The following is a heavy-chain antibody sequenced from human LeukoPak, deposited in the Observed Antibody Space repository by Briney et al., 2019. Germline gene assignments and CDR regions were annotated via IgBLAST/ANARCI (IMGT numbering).Heavy chain of an antibody. CDR3: ARGNYDILTGYSFSSFDY. J-gene: IGHJ4*02. CDR1: GYTFTSYG. CDR2: ISAYNGNT. V-gene: IGHV1-18*01. D-gene: IGHD3-9*01. Sequence: GASVTVSCKASGYTFTSYGISWVRQAPGQGLEWMGWISAYNGNTNYAQKLQGRVTMTTERATSTAYMELRSLRSDDTAVYYCARGNYDILTGYSFSSFDYWGQGTLVTVSS.